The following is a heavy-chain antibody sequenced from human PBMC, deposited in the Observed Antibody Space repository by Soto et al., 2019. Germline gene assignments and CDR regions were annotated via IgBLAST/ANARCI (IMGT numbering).Heavy chain of an antibody. CDR2: ISGSGGST. D-gene: IGHD5-12*01. V-gene: IGHV3-23*01. CDR3: PKDLEMATITGGYYFDY. J-gene: IGHJ4*02. CDR1: GFTFSSYA. Sequence: PXGSLLLSGAASGFTFSSYAMSWVRQAPGKGLEWVSAISGSGGSTYYADSVKGRFTISRDNSKNTLYLQMNRLRAEDTAVYYCPKDLEMATITGGYYFDYWGQGTLVTVSS.